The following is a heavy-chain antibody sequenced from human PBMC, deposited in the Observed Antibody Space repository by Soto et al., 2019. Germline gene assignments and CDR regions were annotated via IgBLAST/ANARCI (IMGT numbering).Heavy chain of an antibody. J-gene: IGHJ3*02. CDR2: ISYDGSNK. D-gene: IGHD5-18*01. CDR3: ARVGAGRYSYDPINAFDI. Sequence: GGSLRLSCAASGFPFSSSAMHWVRQAPGKGLEWVAVISYDGSNKYYADSVKGRFTISRDNSKNTLYLQMNSLRAEDTAVYYCARVGAGRYSYDPINAFDIWGQGTMVTVSS. V-gene: IGHV3-30-3*01. CDR1: GFPFSSSA.